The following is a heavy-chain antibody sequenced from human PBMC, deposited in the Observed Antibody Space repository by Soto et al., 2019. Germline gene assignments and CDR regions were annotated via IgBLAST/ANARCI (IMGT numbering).Heavy chain of an antibody. CDR2: IIPILGIA. Sequence: QVQLVQSGAEVKKPGSSVKVSCKASGGTFSSYTISWVRQAPGQGLEWMGRIIPILGIANYAQKFQGRVTITADKSTSTAYMELSSLRSEDTAVYYCARDADTAMVGYCYYGMDVWGQGTTVTVSS. CDR1: GGTFSSYT. V-gene: IGHV1-69*08. CDR3: ARDADTAMVGYCYYGMDV. J-gene: IGHJ6*02. D-gene: IGHD5-18*01.